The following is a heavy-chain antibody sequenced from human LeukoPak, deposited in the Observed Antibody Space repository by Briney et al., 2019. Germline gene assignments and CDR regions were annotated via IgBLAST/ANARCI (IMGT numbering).Heavy chain of an antibody. Sequence: PGGSLRLSCAASGFTFSSYAMSWVRQAPGKGLEWVSAISVSGGSTYYAGSVKGRFTVSRDNSKNTLYLQMNSLRAEDTAVYYCAKDADGYSYLDYWGQGTLVTVSS. CDR3: AKDADGYSYLDY. V-gene: IGHV3-23*01. CDR1: GFTFSSYA. CDR2: ISVSGGST. J-gene: IGHJ4*02. D-gene: IGHD5-24*01.